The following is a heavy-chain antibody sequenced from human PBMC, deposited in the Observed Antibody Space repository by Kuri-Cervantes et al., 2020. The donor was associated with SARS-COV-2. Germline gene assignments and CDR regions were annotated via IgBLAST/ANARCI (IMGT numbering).Heavy chain of an antibody. CDR3: ARDYPLRWPFWNYYYYMDV. CDR1: GFTFSSYW. CDR2: IKQDGSEK. Sequence: GGSLRLSCAASGFTFSSYWMSWVRQAPGKGLEWVANIKQDGSEKYYVDSVKGRFTISRDNAKNSLYLQMNSLRAEDTAVYYCARDYPLRWPFWNYYYYMDVWGKGTTVPSP. V-gene: IGHV3-7*01. J-gene: IGHJ6*03. D-gene: IGHD4-23*01.